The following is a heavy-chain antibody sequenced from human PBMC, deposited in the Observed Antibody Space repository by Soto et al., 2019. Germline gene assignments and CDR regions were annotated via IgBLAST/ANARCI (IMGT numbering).Heavy chain of an antibody. Sequence: QVQLQESGPGLVKPSETLSLTCTVSGGSISSYYWSWIRQPPGKGLEWIGYIYYSGSTNYNPSLKSRVTISVDTSKNQFSLKLSSVTAADTAVYYCARGVEMATSSWYFDLWGRGTLVTVSS. CDR1: GGSISSYY. CDR3: ARGVEMATSSWYFDL. V-gene: IGHV4-59*01. J-gene: IGHJ2*01. D-gene: IGHD5-12*01. CDR2: IYYSGST.